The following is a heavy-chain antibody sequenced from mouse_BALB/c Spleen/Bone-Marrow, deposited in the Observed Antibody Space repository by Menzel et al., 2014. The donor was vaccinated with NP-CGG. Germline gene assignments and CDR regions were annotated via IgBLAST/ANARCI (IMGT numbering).Heavy chain of an antibody. CDR2: IRLKSNNYAT. CDR1: GFTFSNYW. V-gene: IGHV6-6*02. Sequence: EVQLVESGGGLVQPGGSMKLSCVASGFTFSNYWVNWVRQSPEKGLEWVAEIRLKSNNYATHYAESVKGRFTISRDDSKSSVYLQMNNLRAEDTGIYYCTRGNWFAYWGQGTLVTVSA. D-gene: IGHD2-1*01. J-gene: IGHJ3*01. CDR3: TRGNWFAY.